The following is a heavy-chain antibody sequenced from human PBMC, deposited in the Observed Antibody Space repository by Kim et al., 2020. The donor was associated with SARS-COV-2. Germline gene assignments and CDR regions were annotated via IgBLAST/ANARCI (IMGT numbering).Heavy chain of an antibody. J-gene: IGHJ5*02. CDR1: GFTFSSYG. D-gene: IGHD3-9*01. CDR2: IWYDGSNK. Sequence: GGSLRLSCAASGFTFSSYGMHWVRQAPGKGLEWVAVIWYDGSNKYYADSVKGRFTISRDNSKNTLYLQMNSLRAEDTAVYYCAKASLRYFDWLSEDNWFDPWGQGTLVTVSS. CDR3: AKASLRYFDWLSEDNWFDP. V-gene: IGHV3-33*06.